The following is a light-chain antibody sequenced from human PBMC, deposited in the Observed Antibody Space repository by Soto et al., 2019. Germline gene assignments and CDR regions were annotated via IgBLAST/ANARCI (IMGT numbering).Light chain of an antibody. Sequence: QSALTQPASVSGSPGQSITISCTGTSSDVVGYNNVSWYQQHPGKAPKLMIYVVSNRPSGVSNRFSGSKSGNTASLTISGLRAGDEADYYCSSYTSSSTLVFGGGTKLTVL. V-gene: IGLV2-14*01. J-gene: IGLJ2*01. CDR3: SSYTSSSTLV. CDR2: VVS. CDR1: SSDVVGYNN.